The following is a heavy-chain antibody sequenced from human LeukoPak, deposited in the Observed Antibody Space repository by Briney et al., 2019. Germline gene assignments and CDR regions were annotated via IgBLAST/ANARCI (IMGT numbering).Heavy chain of an antibody. J-gene: IGHJ3*02. D-gene: IGHD2-15*01. CDR1: GGSFSGYY. Sequence: PSETLSLTCAVYGGSFSGYYWSWIRQPPGKGLEWIGEINHSGSTNYNPSPKSRVTISVDTSKNQFSLKLSSVTAADTAVYYCARKRRVAGPAFDIWGQGTMVTVSS. CDR3: ARKRRVAGPAFDI. V-gene: IGHV4-34*01. CDR2: INHSGST.